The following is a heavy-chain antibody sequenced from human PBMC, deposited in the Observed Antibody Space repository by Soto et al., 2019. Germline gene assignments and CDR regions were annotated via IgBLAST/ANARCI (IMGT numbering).Heavy chain of an antibody. CDR3: ARVGATVTSQALGFDH. Sequence: SETLSLTCTASGGSISSHYWSWVRQPPGKGLEWIGYLYYTGSTNYNASLKSQVTMSLDTSKNQFSLMLTSGTAADTAVYYCARVGATVTSQALGFDHWGQGILVTVSS. J-gene: IGHJ4*02. D-gene: IGHD4-17*01. CDR2: LYYTGST. V-gene: IGHV4-59*11. CDR1: GGSISSHY.